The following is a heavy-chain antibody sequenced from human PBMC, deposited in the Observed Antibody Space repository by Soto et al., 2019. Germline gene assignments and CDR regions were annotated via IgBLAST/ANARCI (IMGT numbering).Heavy chain of an antibody. V-gene: IGHV3-23*01. CDR1: GFTFSSYA. J-gene: IGHJ6*02. CDR2: ISGSGGST. CDR3: AKDTEYCSGGSCYGMDV. D-gene: IGHD2-15*01. Sequence: SLRLSCAASGFTFSSYAMSWVRQAPGKGLEWVSAISGSGGSTYYADSVKGRFTISRDNSKNTLYLQMNSLRAGDTAVYYCAKDTEYCSGGSCYGMDVWGQGTTVTVSS.